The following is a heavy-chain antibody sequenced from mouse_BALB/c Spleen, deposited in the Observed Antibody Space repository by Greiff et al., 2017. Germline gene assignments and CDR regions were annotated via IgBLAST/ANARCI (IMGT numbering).Heavy chain of an antibody. CDR2: IDPEDGTT. CDR3: ARRIGYGTYFDY. Sequence: VQLQQSGAELVKPGASVKLSCKASGFNIKDYYIHWVKQRPEQGLEWIGRIDPEDGTTKYAAKFQGMATITADTSSNTAYLQLSSLTSKDTAVYYCARRIGYGTYFDYWGQGTTLTVSA. D-gene: IGHD2-1*01. V-gene: IGHV14-2*02. J-gene: IGHJ2*01. CDR1: GFNIKDYY.